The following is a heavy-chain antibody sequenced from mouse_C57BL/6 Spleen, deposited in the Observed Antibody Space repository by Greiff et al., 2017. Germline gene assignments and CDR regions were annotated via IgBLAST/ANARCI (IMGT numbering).Heavy chain of an antibody. CDR2: IWSDGST. J-gene: IGHJ3*01. V-gene: IGHV2-6*03. D-gene: IGHD1-1*01. CDR3: ARYGSSYEAWFAY. Sequence: VQLVESGPGLVAPSQSLSITCTVSGFSLSSYGVHWVRQPPGKGLEWLVVIWSDGSTTYNSALKSRLSISKDNSKSQVFLKMNSLQTDDTAMYYCARYGSSYEAWFAYWGQGTLVTVSA. CDR1: GFSLSSYG.